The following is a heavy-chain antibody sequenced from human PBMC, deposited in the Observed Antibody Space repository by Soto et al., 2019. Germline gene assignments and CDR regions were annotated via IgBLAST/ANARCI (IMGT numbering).Heavy chain of an antibody. CDR2: IWYDGSNK. Sequence: QVQLVESGGRVVQPGRSLRLSCAASGFTFSSYGMHWVRQAPGKGLEWEAVIWYDGSNKYYADSVKGRFTISRDNSKSTLYLQMNSLRAEDTAVYYCARDAEVWVAARGQVDYWGQGTLVTVSS. V-gene: IGHV3-33*01. CDR3: ARDAEVWVAARGQVDY. D-gene: IGHD6-6*01. J-gene: IGHJ4*02. CDR1: GFTFSSYG.